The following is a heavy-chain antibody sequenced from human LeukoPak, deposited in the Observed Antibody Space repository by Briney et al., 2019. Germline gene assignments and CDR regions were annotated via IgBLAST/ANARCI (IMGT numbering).Heavy chain of an antibody. J-gene: IGHJ5*02. D-gene: IGHD3-3*01. CDR2: IYYSGST. CDR3: ARVWNYDFWSGRGGWFDP. CDR1: GGSISSHY. Sequence: SETLSLTCTVSGGSISSHYWSWIRQPPGEGLEWIGYIYYSGSTNYNPSLKSRVTISVDTSKNQFSLKLSSVTAADTAVYYCARVWNYDFWSGRGGWFDPWGQGTLVTVSS. V-gene: IGHV4-59*11.